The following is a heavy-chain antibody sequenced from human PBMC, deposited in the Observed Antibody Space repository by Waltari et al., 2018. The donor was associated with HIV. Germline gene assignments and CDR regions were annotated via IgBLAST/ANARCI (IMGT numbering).Heavy chain of an antibody. J-gene: IGHJ4*02. D-gene: IGHD2-2*01. Sequence: EVHLVESGGGLVQPGGSLRLSCAASGFTFSDYWMTWVRQAPGKGLEWVANIKKDGSEKYYVESLKGRFTISRDNANNPLYLQINTLTAADTAIDYCAGGYPGLPVLGTTWDFDYWGQGTLVTVSS. V-gene: IGHV3-7*04. CDR1: GFTFSDYW. CDR3: AGGYPGLPVLGTTWDFDY. CDR2: IKKDGSEK.